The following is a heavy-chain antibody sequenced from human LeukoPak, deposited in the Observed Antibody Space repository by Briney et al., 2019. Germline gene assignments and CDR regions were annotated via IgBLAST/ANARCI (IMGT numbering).Heavy chain of an antibody. D-gene: IGHD1-20*01. CDR1: GFTFSSYS. V-gene: IGHV3-21*01. J-gene: IGHJ4*02. CDR3: ARDPPFIIGTTFFDY. CDR2: ISTSSTYI. Sequence: GGSLRLSCAASGFTFSSYSMNWVRQAPGKGLEWVSSISTSSTYIYYADSVKGRFTISRDNAKNSMYLQMNSLRAEDTAVYYCARDPPFIIGTTFFDYWGQGTLVTVSS.